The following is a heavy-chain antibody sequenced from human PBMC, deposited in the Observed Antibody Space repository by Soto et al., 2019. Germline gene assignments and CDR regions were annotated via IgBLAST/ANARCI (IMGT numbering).Heavy chain of an antibody. D-gene: IGHD3-10*01. J-gene: IGHJ6*02. Sequence: QVQVQESGPGLVKPSQTLSLTCTVSGGYMSNDGYYWNWIRQHPGKALEWIGSIHYSGTTYYNPSLKSRLTISVDTSENQFSLRLNSVTAADTSVYYCAPSTMFRGIDYGVDVWGQGTTVTVSS. CDR3: APSTMFRGIDYGVDV. CDR2: IHYSGTT. V-gene: IGHV4-31*03. CDR1: GGYMSNDGYY.